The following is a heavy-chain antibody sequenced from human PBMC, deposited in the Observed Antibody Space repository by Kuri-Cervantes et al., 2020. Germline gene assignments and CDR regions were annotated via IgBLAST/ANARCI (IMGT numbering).Heavy chain of an antibody. CDR1: GFTFSSYS. Sequence: GESLKISCAASGFTFSSYSMNWVRQAPGKGLEWVSRINSDGSSTSYADSVKGRFTISRDNAKNTLYLQMNSLRAEDTAVYYCARDAFIADYWGQGTLVTVSS. D-gene: IGHD3-3*02. V-gene: IGHV3-74*01. CDR2: INSDGSST. J-gene: IGHJ4*02. CDR3: ARDAFIADY.